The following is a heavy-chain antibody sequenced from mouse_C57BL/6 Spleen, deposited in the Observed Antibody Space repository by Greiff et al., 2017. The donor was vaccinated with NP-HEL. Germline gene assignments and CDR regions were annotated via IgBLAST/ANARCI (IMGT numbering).Heavy chain of an antibody. J-gene: IGHJ4*01. CDR3: ARDLEGYAMDY. V-gene: IGHV5-4*01. Sequence: EVKLMESGGGLVKPGGSLKLSCAASGFTFSSYAMSWVRQTPEKRLEWVATISDGGSYTYYPDNVKGRFTISRDNAKNNLYLQMSHLKSEDTAMYYCARDLEGYAMDYWGQGTSVTVSS. CDR1: GFTFSSYA. CDR2: ISDGGSYT.